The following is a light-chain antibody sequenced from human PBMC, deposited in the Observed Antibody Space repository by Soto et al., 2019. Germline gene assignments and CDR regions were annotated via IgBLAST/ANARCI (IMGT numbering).Light chain of an antibody. CDR3: QQYGTSPQT. CDR1: QSVTSNY. V-gene: IGKV3-20*01. Sequence: EIVLTQSPGPLSLSPGERATLSCRASQSVTSNYLAWYQQKPGQAPGLLIYDTSTRASGVPDRFSGSGSGTEFTLTISRLEPEDFAVYYCQQYGTSPQTLGQGTKVDIK. J-gene: IGKJ1*01. CDR2: DTS.